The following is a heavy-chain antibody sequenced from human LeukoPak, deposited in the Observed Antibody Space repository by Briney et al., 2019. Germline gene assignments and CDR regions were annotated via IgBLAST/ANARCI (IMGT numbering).Heavy chain of an antibody. CDR2: IYYSGST. Sequence: SETLSLTCTVSGGSISSHYWSWIRQPPGKGLEWIGYIYYSGSTNYNPSLKSRVTISVDTSKNQFSLKLSSVTAADTAVYYCARGTVGGGDKWGQGTLVTVSS. CDR3: ARGTVGGGDK. D-gene: IGHD2-15*01. J-gene: IGHJ4*02. V-gene: IGHV4-59*11. CDR1: GGSISSHY.